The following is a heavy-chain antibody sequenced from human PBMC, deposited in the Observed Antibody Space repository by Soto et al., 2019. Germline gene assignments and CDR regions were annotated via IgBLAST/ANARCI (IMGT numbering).Heavy chain of an antibody. CDR1: RLTFSNYA. J-gene: IGHJ4*02. Sequence: EVQVLESGGGLVQPGGSLRLSCVISRLTFSNYALNWVRQAPGKGLEWVSSISGSGDTTYYADSVKGRFTISRDNSKNTRYLQMNSLRVEDTDLYYCAKADYSYSWAPGDYWGQGTLVTVSS. V-gene: IGHV3-23*01. D-gene: IGHD6-13*01. CDR2: ISGSGDTT. CDR3: AKADYSYSWAPGDY.